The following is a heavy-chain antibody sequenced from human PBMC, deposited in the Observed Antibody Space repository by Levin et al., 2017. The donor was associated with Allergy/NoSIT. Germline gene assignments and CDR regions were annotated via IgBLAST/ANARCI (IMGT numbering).Heavy chain of an antibody. CDR2: INSDESRT. CDR1: GFTFSSYW. CDR3: ARGYYDTSTYTASI. J-gene: IGHJ4*02. Sequence: GGSLRLSCAASGFTFSSYWMHWVRQAPGKGLMWVSRINSDESRTNYADSVKGRFTISRDNAKNTLYLQMNRLRAEDTAVYYCARGYYDTSTYTASIWGQGTLVTVSS. V-gene: IGHV3-74*01. D-gene: IGHD3-22*01.